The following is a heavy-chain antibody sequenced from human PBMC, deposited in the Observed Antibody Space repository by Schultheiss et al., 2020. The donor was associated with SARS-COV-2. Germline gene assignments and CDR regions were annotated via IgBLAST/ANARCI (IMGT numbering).Heavy chain of an antibody. Sequence: GGSLRLSCAASGFTFSDYYMSWIRQAPGKGLEWVSAISGSGGSTYYADSVKGRFTISRDNSKNTLYLQMNSLRAEDTAVYYCAKGYYYDSSGYYPFDAFDIWGQGTMVTVSS. CDR2: ISGSGGST. J-gene: IGHJ3*02. CDR1: GFTFSDYY. D-gene: IGHD3-22*01. CDR3: AKGYYYDSSGYYPFDAFDI. V-gene: IGHV3-23*01.